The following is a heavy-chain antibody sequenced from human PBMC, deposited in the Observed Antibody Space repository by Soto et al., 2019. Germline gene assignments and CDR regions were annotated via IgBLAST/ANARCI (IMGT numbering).Heavy chain of an antibody. J-gene: IGHJ5*02. Sequence: SVKVSCKASGGTSSSYAISWVRQAPGQGLEWMGGIIPILGTANYAQKFQGRVTITADESTSTAYMELSSLRSEDTAVYYCARTYDFWSGYSDNWYDPWGQGTLVTVSS. CDR1: GGTSSSYA. V-gene: IGHV1-69*13. D-gene: IGHD3-3*01. CDR3: ARTYDFWSGYSDNWYDP. CDR2: IIPILGTA.